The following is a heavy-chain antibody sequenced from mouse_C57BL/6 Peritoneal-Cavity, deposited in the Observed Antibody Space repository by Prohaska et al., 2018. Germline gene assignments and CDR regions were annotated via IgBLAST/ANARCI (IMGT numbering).Heavy chain of an antibody. V-gene: IGHV11-2*01. CDR2: INSYGSAI. CDR1: GFTFSGFW. Sequence: EVQLLETGGGLVQPGGSRGLSCEGSGFTFSGFWMSWVRQTPGKTLEWIGDINSYGSAINYARSIKDRFTIFRDNDKSTLYLQMSNVRSEDTATYFCMRYGNYWYFDVWGTGTAVTVSS. D-gene: IGHD2-1*01. CDR3: MRYGNYWYFDV. J-gene: IGHJ1*03.